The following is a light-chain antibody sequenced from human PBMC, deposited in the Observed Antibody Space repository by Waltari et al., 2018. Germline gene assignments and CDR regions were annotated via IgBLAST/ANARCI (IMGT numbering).Light chain of an antibody. CDR3: QTGGHGTWV. V-gene: IGLV4-69*01. CDR1: SGHSSNV. Sequence: QLVLTQSPSASASLGASVKLTCTLSSGHSSNVIAWHQQQPLKGPRYLMKVNSDGSHRKGDDIPDRCSGSSSGAERYLTISRLQSEDEADYYCQTGGHGTWVFGGGTKLTVL. CDR2: VNSDGSH. J-gene: IGLJ3*02.